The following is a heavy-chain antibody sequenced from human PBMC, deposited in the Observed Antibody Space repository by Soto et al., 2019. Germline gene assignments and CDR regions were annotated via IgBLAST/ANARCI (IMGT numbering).Heavy chain of an antibody. CDR1: GFSLSTSTVG. CDR2: ICWDDEE. CDR3: VHRYEYGKWGAFDY. V-gene: IGHV2-5*02. Sequence: QITLKESGPTLVKPTQTLTLTCAFSGFSLSTSTVGVGWIRQPPGKALEWLALICWDDEERYSPSLQSRLTSTKDTSKNHVVLTSTNMDPVDTATYYCVHRYEYGKWGAFDYWGQGTLGTVSS. D-gene: IGHD3-16*01. J-gene: IGHJ4*02.